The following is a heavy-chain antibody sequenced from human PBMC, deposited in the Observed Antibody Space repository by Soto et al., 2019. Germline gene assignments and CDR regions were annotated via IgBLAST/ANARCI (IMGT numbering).Heavy chain of an antibody. CDR1: GFTFSSYD. Sequence: VGSLRLSCAASGFTFSSYDMHRVRQATGKGLEWVSAIGTAGDTYYPGSVKGRFTISRENAKNSLYLQMNSLRAEDTAVYYCARNPPDYGDFLFDYWGQGTLVTVSS. D-gene: IGHD4-17*01. V-gene: IGHV3-13*01. CDR2: IGTAGDT. CDR3: ARNPPDYGDFLFDY. J-gene: IGHJ4*02.